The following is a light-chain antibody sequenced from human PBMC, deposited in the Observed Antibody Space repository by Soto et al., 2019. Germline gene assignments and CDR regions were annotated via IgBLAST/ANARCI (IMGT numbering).Light chain of an antibody. CDR2: DAS. V-gene: IGKV1-5*01. J-gene: IGKJ1*01. CDR1: QSISSW. Sequence: DIQMTQSPSTLSASVGDRVTISCRASQSISSWLAWYQQKPGKAPKLLIYDASSLESGVPSRFSGSGFGTEFTLTLLSRQPDDFATYYCQQYNSYSTWTFGQGTQVEIK. CDR3: QQYNSYSTWT.